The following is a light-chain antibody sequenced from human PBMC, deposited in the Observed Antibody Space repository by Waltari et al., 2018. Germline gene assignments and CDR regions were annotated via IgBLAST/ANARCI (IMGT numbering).Light chain of an antibody. Sequence: SYVLTQPPSTSVAPGQTARIPCGGNNIGAKNVHWYQHKPGQAPMVVIYFDHDRPSGIPERFSGSNSGNTATLTISTVEAEDEADYYCQVWDRDTDHRVFGGGTKLTVL. CDR2: FDH. CDR3: QVWDRDTDHRV. V-gene: IGLV3-21*04. CDR1: NIGAKN. J-gene: IGLJ2*01.